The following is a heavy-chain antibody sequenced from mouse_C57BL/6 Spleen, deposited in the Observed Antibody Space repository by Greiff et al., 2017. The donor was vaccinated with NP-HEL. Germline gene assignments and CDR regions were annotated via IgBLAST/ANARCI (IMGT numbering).Heavy chain of an antibody. D-gene: IGHD1-1*01. J-gene: IGHJ3*01. CDR2: LLPGSGST. V-gene: IGHV1-9*01. CDR1: GYTFTGYW. Sequence: QVQLQQSGAELMKPGASVKLSCKATGYTFTGYWIEWVKQRPGHGLEWIGELLPGSGSTNYNEKFKGKATFTAATSSNTAYMQLSSLTTEDSAIYYCARMRIGYYYGSSYAFAYWGQGTLVTVSA. CDR3: ARMRIGYYYGSSYAFAY.